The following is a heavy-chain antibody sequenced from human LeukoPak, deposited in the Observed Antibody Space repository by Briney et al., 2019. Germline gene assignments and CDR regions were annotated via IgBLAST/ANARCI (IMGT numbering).Heavy chain of an antibody. J-gene: IGHJ4*02. CDR3: ARHRPHSSGWYGCVDY. Sequence: SETLSLTCTVSGGSISSYYWSWIRQPPGKGLEWIGYIYYSGSTNYNPSLKSRVTISVDTSKNQFSLKLSSVAAADTAVYYCARHRPHSSGWYGCVDYWGQGTLVTVSS. D-gene: IGHD6-19*01. V-gene: IGHV4-59*08. CDR1: GGSISSYY. CDR2: IYYSGST.